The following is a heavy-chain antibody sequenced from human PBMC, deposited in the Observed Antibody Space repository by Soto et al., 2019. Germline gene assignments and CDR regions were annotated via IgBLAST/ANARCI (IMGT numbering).Heavy chain of an antibody. CDR1: GFTFSSYW. Sequence: GGSLRLSCAASGFTFSSYWMSWVRQAPGKGLEWVANIKQDGSEKYYVDSVKGRFTVSRDNAKNSLYLQMNSLRAEDTAVYYCARDLVVPAATYYYYYGMDVWGQGTTVTVSS. J-gene: IGHJ6*02. CDR2: IKQDGSEK. CDR3: ARDLVVPAATYYYYYGMDV. D-gene: IGHD2-2*01. V-gene: IGHV3-7*01.